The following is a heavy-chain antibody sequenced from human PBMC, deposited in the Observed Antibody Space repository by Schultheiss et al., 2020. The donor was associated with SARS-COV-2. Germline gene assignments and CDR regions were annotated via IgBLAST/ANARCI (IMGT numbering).Heavy chain of an antibody. CDR2: INPNSGGT. CDR1: GYTFTGYY. J-gene: IGHJ4*02. Sequence: ASVKVSCKASGYTFTGYYMHWVRQAPGQGLEWMGWINPNSGGTNYAQKFQGRVTMTRDTSISTAYMELSRLRSDDTAVYYCARGPRQLVVPAAILDYWGQGTMVTVSS. D-gene: IGHD2-2*01. CDR3: ARGPRQLVVPAAILDY. V-gene: IGHV1-2*02.